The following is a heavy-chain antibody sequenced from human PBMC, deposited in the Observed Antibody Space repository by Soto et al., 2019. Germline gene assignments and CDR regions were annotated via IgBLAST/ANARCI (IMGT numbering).Heavy chain of an antibody. D-gene: IGHD1-26*01. CDR3: ASSEGWDYYYYGMDV. J-gene: IGHJ6*02. CDR2: IIPIFGTA. CDR1: GGTFSSYA. V-gene: IGHV1-69*13. Sequence: SVKVSCKASGGTFSSYAISWVRQAPGQGLEWMGGIIPIFGTANCAQKFQGRVTITADESTSTAYMELSSLRSEDTAVYYCASSEGWDYYYYGMDVWGQGTTVTVSS.